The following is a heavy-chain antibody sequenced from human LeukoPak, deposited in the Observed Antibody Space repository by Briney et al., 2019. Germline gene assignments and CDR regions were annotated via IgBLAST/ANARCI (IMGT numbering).Heavy chain of an antibody. Sequence: GGSLRLSCAASGFTFSSYAMSWARQAPGKGLEWVSAISGSGGSTYYADSVKGRFTISRDNSKNTLYLQMNSLRAEDTAVYYCAKVITMIVAFDAFDTWGQGTMVTVSS. CDR1: GFTFSSYA. V-gene: IGHV3-23*01. CDR3: AKVITMIVAFDAFDT. D-gene: IGHD3-22*01. CDR2: ISGSGGST. J-gene: IGHJ3*02.